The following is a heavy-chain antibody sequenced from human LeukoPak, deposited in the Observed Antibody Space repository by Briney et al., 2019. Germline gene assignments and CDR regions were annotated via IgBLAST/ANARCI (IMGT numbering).Heavy chain of an antibody. Sequence: TGGSLRLSCAASGFTFSSYAMSWVRQAPGKGLKWVSAISGSGGSTYYADSVKGRFTISRDNSKNTLYLQMNSLRAEDTAVYYCAKDDLGDITMITAYWGQGTLVTVSS. J-gene: IGHJ4*02. V-gene: IGHV3-23*01. CDR3: AKDDLGDITMITAY. D-gene: IGHD3-22*01. CDR2: ISGSGGST. CDR1: GFTFSSYA.